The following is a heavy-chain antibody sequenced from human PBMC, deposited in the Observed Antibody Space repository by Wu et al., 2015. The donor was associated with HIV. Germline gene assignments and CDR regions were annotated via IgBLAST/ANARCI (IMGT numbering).Heavy chain of an antibody. D-gene: IGHD2-21*02. CDR1: GYTFSNYY. CDR3: ARLRPRSDRDYYFYAIDV. CDR2: INPSDDIT. Sequence: QVQLVQSGAEVKKPGASLKVSCEASGYTFSNYYMHWIRQAPGQGLEWMGIINPSDDITTQAQRFQGRVTMTRDTSTSTIYMELSSLRSEDTAVYYCARLRPRSDRDYYFYAIDVWGQGTTVTVSS. J-gene: IGHJ6*02. V-gene: IGHV1-46*01.